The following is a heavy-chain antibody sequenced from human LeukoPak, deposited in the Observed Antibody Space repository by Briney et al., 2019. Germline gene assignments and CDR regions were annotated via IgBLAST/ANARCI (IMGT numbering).Heavy chain of an antibody. CDR3: ARGYSYGSDAFDI. D-gene: IGHD5-18*01. Sequence: SETLSLTCTVSGGSISSYYWSWIRQPPGKGLEWIGYTYYSGSTNYNPSLKSRVTISVDTSKNQFSLKLSSVTAADTAVYYCARGYSYGSDAFDIWGQGTMVTVSS. J-gene: IGHJ3*02. CDR1: GGSISSYY. CDR2: TYYSGST. V-gene: IGHV4-59*01.